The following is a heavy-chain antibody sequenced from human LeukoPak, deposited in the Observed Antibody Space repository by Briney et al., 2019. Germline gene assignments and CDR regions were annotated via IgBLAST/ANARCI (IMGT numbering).Heavy chain of an antibody. CDR1: GFTFSGSA. J-gene: IGHJ4*02. CDR2: IRSKANSYAT. V-gene: IGHV3-73*01. Sequence: GGSLRLSCAASGFTFSGSAMHWVRQASGKGLEWVGRIRSKANSYATAYAASVKGRFTISRDDSKNTAYLQMNSLKTEDTAVYCCTSLGYCSGGSCGWGQGTLVTVSP. CDR3: TSLGYCSGGSCG. D-gene: IGHD2-15*01.